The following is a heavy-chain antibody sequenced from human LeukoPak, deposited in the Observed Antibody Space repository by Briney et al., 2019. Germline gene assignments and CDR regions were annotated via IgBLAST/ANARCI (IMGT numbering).Heavy chain of an antibody. Sequence: GGSLRLSCAASGFTFSSYAMSWVRQDPGKGLEWLSAISGSGGSTYYADSVEGRFTISRDNSKNTLYLQMNSLRAEDTAVYYCAKPTYYSSDPFDYWGQGTLVTVSS. J-gene: IGHJ4*02. D-gene: IGHD3-22*01. CDR3: AKPTYYSSDPFDY. CDR2: ISGSGGST. CDR1: GFTFSSYA. V-gene: IGHV3-23*01.